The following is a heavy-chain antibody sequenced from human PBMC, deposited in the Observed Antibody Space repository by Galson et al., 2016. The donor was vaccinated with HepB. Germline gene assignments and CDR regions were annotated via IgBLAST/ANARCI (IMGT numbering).Heavy chain of an antibody. D-gene: IGHD6-19*01. V-gene: IGHV3-21*01. CDR3: ASGYTSGI. CDR1: GFTFNDHS. J-gene: IGHJ3*02. Sequence: LRLSCAASGFTFNDHSLNWVRQAPGKGLEWVSSISTRSTFIYYTDSVRGRFTISRDDAKNSLFLQMNSLRAEDTAVYYCASGYTSGIWGQGTMVSVSS. CDR2: ISTRSTFI.